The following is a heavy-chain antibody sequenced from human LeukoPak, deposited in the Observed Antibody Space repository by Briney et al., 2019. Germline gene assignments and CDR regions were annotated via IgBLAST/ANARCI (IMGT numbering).Heavy chain of an antibody. J-gene: IGHJ3*02. V-gene: IGHV3-74*01. CDR2: INSDGSST. Sequence: GGSLRLSCAASGFTFSSYWMHWVRQAPGKGLVWVSRINSDGSSTSYADSVKGRFTISRDNAENTLYLQMNSPRAEDTAVYYCARGRGTAMVKSAFDIWGQGTMVTVSP. D-gene: IGHD5-18*01. CDR3: ARGRGTAMVKSAFDI. CDR1: GFTFSSYW.